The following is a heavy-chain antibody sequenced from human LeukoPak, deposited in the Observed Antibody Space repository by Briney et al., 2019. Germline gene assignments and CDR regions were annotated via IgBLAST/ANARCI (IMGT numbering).Heavy chain of an antibody. V-gene: IGHV1-46*01. Sequence: GASVKVSCKASGYTFTSYYMHWVRQAPGQGLEWMGIINPSGGSTSYARKFQGRVTMTRDMSTSTVYMELSSLRSEDTAVYYCARPKSSGYYSKPFDYWGQGTLVTVSS. CDR3: ARPKSSGYYSKPFDY. CDR1: GYTFTSYY. J-gene: IGHJ4*02. D-gene: IGHD3-22*01. CDR2: INPSGGST.